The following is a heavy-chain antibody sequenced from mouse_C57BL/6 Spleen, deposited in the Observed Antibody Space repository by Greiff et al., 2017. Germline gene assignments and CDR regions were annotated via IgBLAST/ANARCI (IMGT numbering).Heavy chain of an antibody. V-gene: IGHV1-64*01. Sequence: QVQLQQPGAELVKPGASVKLSCKASGYTFTSYWMHWVKQRPGQGLEWIGMIHPNSGSTNYNEKFKSKATLTVDKSSSTAYMQLSSLTSEDSAVYYCADGYDREKAMDYWGQGTSVTVSS. CDR1: GYTFTSYW. D-gene: IGHD2-2*01. CDR2: IHPNSGST. CDR3: ADGYDREKAMDY. J-gene: IGHJ4*01.